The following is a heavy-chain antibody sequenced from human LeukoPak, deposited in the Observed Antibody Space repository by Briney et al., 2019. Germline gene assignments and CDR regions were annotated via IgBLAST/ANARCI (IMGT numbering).Heavy chain of an antibody. D-gene: IGHD3-16*01. CDR1: GFSFSTYS. CDR3: AKDYAVGSIDY. V-gene: IGHV3-7*03. Sequence: PGGSLRLSCAASGFSFSTYSMSWVRQAPGKGLEWVANINQDGTEKYYVDSVKGRFTISRDNSKNTVSLQMESLRAEDTALYYCAKDYAVGSIDYWGQGTLVTVSS. CDR2: INQDGTEK. J-gene: IGHJ4*02.